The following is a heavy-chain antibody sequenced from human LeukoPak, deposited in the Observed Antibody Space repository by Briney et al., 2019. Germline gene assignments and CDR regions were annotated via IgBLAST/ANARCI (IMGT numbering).Heavy chain of an antibody. Sequence: GGSLKISCKGSGYRFTSYWIGWVRQLPGKGLEGMGIIYPGGSDTRYSPSFQGQVTISADKSISTAYLQWSSLKASDTAMYYCARLRGAVAGTMAEWGQGTLVTVSS. CDR2: IYPGGSDT. J-gene: IGHJ4*02. V-gene: IGHV5-51*01. CDR1: GYRFTSYW. CDR3: ARLRGAVAGTMAE. D-gene: IGHD6-19*01.